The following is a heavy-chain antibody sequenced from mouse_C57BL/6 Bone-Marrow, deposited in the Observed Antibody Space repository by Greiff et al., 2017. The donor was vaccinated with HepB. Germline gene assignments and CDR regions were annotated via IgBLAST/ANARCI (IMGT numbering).Heavy chain of an antibody. CDR2: IYPRDGST. J-gene: IGHJ1*03. CDR1: GYTFTDHT. D-gene: IGHD2-3*01. CDR3: ARYDGYSWYFDV. V-gene: IGHV1-78*01. Sequence: VQLQQSDAELVKPGASVKISCKVSGYTFTDHTIHWMKQRPEQGLEWIGYIYPRDGSTKYNEKFKGKATLTADKSSSTAYMQLSSLTSEDTAIYYCARYDGYSWYFDVWGTGTTVTVSS.